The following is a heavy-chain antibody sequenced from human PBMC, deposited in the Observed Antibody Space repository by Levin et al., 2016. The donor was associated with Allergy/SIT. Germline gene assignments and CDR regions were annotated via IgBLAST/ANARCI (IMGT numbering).Heavy chain of an antibody. J-gene: IGHJ3*02. CDR2: IFYTGST. D-gene: IGHD7-27*01. CDR1: GGSISSYY. CDR3: AKYQPPNGEAFDI. V-gene: IGHV4-59*01. Sequence: SETLSLTCTVSGGSISSYYWSWIRQPPGKGLEWIGYIFYTGSTGYNPSLKSRVTISVETTKNQFSLKLRSMTAADTAVYFCAKYQPPNGEAFDIWGQGTMVTVSS.